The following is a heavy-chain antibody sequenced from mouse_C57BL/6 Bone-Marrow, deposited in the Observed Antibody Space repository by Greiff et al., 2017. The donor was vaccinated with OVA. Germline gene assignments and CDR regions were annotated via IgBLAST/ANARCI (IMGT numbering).Heavy chain of an antibody. J-gene: IGHJ2*01. CDR3: ARNGGLTGRDY. Sequence: QVQLQQPGAELVKPGASVKLSCKASGYTFTSYWIQWVKQRPGQGLEWIGEIDPSDSYTNYNQKFKGKATLTVDTSSRTAYMQLSSLTSEDSAVYYCARNGGLTGRDYGGQGTTLTVSS. CDR2: IDPSDSYT. D-gene: IGHD4-1*01. V-gene: IGHV1-50*01. CDR1: GYTFTSYW.